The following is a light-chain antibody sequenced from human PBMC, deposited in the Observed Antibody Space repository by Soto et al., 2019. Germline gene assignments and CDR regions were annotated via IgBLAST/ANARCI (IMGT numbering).Light chain of an antibody. Sequence: EIVLTQSPATLSSSPGERGTLSCRASQSVSSYLAWYQQKPGQAPRLLIYDASNRATGMPARFSGSGSGTDFTLTISSLEPEDFAVYYCQQHNNWPPTFGRGTKVEIK. V-gene: IGKV3-11*01. CDR1: QSVSSY. CDR2: DAS. CDR3: QQHNNWPPT. J-gene: IGKJ4*01.